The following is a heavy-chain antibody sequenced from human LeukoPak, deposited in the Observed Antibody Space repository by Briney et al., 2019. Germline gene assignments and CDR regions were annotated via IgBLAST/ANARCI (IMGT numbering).Heavy chain of an antibody. D-gene: IGHD3-22*01. CDR3: TRDNYYDSSDKPLTAFDI. CDR1: GFTFSRYA. J-gene: IGHJ3*02. CDR2: ISKDGSNK. V-gene: IGHV3-30-3*01. Sequence: PGGSLRLSCAASGFTFSRYAMHWVRQAPGKGLEVVALISKDGSNKYYADSVKGRFSISRDNSKNTLYLQMNSLRAEDTAVYYCTRDNYYDSSDKPLTAFDIWGQGTMVTVSS.